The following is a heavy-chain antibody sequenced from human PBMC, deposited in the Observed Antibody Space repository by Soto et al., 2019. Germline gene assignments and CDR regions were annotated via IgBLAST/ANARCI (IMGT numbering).Heavy chain of an antibody. V-gene: IGHV3-74*03. CDR3: ARGNYYGMDV. CDR2: INNDGTST. CDR1: GFTFSHYW. J-gene: IGHJ6*02. Sequence: GGSLRLSCAASGFTFSHYWMHWVRQDPGKGLVWVSGINNDGTSTKYADSVKGRFTISRDNAKNTLYLQINSLRVEDTAVYYCARGNYYGMDVWGQGTTVTVYS.